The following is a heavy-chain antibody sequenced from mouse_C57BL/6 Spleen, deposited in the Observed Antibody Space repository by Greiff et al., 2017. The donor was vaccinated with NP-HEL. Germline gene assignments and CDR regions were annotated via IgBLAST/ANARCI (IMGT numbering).Heavy chain of an antibody. CDR3: ARKGGTSGDYYAMDY. Sequence: QVQLQQSGAELVRPGTSVKLSCKASGYTFTSYWMHWVKQRPGQGLEWIGVIDPSDSYTNYNQKFKGKATLTVDTSSSTAYMQLSSLTSEDSAVYYCARKGGTSGDYYAMDYWGQGTSVTVSS. CDR1: GYTFTSYW. V-gene: IGHV1-59*01. J-gene: IGHJ4*01. D-gene: IGHD6-1*01. CDR2: IDPSDSYT.